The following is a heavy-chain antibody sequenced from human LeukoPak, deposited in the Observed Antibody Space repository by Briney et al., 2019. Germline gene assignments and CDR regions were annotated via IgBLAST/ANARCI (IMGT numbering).Heavy chain of an antibody. D-gene: IGHD2-15*01. V-gene: IGHV3-21*01. CDR3: ARDVSGLYYFDY. CDR1: GFTFSSYS. Sequence: PGGSLRLSCAASGFTFSSYSMNWVRQAPGKGLEWVSSISSSSSYIYYADSVKGRFTISRDNAKNSLYLQMNSLRAEDSAVYYCARDVSGLYYFDYWGQGTLVTVSS. CDR2: ISSSSSYI. J-gene: IGHJ4*02.